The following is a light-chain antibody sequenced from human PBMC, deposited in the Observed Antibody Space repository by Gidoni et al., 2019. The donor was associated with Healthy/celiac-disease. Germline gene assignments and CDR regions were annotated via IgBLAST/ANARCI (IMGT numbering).Light chain of an antibody. CDR3: QQSYSTPDT. Sequence: DIQMTQSPSSLSASVGDRVTITCRASKSISSYLNWYQQKPGKAPKLLIYAASSLQSGVPSRFSGSGSGTDVTLTISSLQPEDFATYYCQQSYSTPDTFGQGTKLEIK. V-gene: IGKV1-39*01. J-gene: IGKJ2*01. CDR2: AAS. CDR1: KSISSY.